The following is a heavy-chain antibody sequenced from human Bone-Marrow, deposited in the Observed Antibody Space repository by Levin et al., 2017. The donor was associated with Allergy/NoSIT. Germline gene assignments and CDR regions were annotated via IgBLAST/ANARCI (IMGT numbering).Heavy chain of an antibody. J-gene: IGHJ4*02. Sequence: KVSCKASGYSFSTYWIGWVRQVPGKGLEWMGLMYAGNSEPIYSPSFQGQVTISADKSISTAYLQWTSLKASDSAMYYCATYGSGSYFDYYFDYWGQGTLVTVSS. CDR3: ATYGSGSYFDYYFDY. D-gene: IGHD3-10*01. V-gene: IGHV5-51*01. CDR1: GYSFSTYW. CDR2: MYAGNSEP.